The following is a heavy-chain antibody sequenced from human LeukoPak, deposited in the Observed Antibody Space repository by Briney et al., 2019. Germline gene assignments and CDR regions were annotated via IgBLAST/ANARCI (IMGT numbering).Heavy chain of an antibody. V-gene: IGHV1-2*02. J-gene: IGHJ3*02. Sequence: ASLKVSCKASGYTFTGYYMHWVRQAPGQGLEWMGWINPNSGGTNYAQKFQGRVTMTRDTSISTVYLELSRLRYDDTAVYYCAREREQWLVREWAFDIWGQGTMVTVSS. CDR3: AREREQWLVREWAFDI. D-gene: IGHD6-19*01. CDR2: INPNSGGT. CDR1: GYTFTGYY.